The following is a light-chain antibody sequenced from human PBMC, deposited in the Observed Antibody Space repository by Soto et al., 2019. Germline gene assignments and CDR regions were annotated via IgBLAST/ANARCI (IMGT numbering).Light chain of an antibody. CDR3: QQYGSSRLT. Sequence: EIVLRQSPGTLSLSPGERATLSCRASQSVSSSYLAWYQQKPGQAPRLLIYGASSRATGIPDRFSGSGSGTDFTLTISRLEPEDFAVYYCQQYGSSRLTFGGGTKVHIK. CDR1: QSVSSSY. J-gene: IGKJ4*01. V-gene: IGKV3-20*01. CDR2: GAS.